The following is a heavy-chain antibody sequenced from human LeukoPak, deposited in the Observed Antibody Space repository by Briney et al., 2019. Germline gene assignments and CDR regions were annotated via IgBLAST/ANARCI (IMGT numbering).Heavy chain of an antibody. Sequence: ASVKVSCKASRYTFSHYYMHWVRQAPGQGLEWLGWINPHSGGTDHAQKFQGRVTMTRDTSISTAYMELSRLRSDDTAVYYCARDMDSGPDFFDYWGLGTLVTVSS. D-gene: IGHD1-26*01. CDR2: INPHSGGT. V-gene: IGHV1-2*02. CDR1: RYTFSHYY. CDR3: ARDMDSGPDFFDY. J-gene: IGHJ4*02.